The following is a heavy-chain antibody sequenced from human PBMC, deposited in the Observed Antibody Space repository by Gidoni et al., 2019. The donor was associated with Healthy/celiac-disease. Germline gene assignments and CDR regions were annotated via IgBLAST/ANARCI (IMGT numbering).Heavy chain of an antibody. CDR1: GGSFSGYY. CDR3: ARGRGRATMVRGAWRAWFDP. D-gene: IGHD3-10*01. J-gene: IGHJ5*02. Sequence: VQLQQWGAGLLKPSETLSLTCAVYGGSFSGYYWSCIRQPPGKGLDWIGEINHSGSTNYNPSLKSRVTISVDTSKNQFSLKLSSVTAADTAVYYCARGRGRATMVRGAWRAWFDPWGQGTLVTVSS. V-gene: IGHV4-34*01. CDR2: INHSGST.